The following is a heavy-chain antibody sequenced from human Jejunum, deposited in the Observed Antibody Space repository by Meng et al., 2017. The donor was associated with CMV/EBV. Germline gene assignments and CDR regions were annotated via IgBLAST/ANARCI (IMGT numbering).Heavy chain of an antibody. CDR1: GLSFSGYE. Sequence: ASGLSFSGYEMSWVRQGPGKGLGWVSYINNGGGTIHYADSVKGRFTSSRDNAKNLLYLEMNSLRVEDTAIYYCATYRGAYGDSDYWGQGTLVTVSS. CDR2: INNGGGTI. D-gene: IGHD4-17*01. CDR3: ATYRGAYGDSDY. J-gene: IGHJ4*02. V-gene: IGHV3-48*03.